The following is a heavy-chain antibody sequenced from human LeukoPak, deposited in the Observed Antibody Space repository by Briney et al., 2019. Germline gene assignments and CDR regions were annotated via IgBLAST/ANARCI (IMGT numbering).Heavy chain of an antibody. CDR3: AKDISGFRVSYGYALDY. Sequence: PGGSLRLSCAASGFTFDDYAMHWVRQAPGKGLEWVSGISWNSGSIVYADSVKGRFTISRDNAKNSLYLQMNSLRAEDTALYYCAKDISGFRVSYGYALDYWGQGTLVTVSS. CDR1: GFTFDDYA. CDR2: ISWNSGSI. D-gene: IGHD5-18*01. J-gene: IGHJ4*02. V-gene: IGHV3-9*01.